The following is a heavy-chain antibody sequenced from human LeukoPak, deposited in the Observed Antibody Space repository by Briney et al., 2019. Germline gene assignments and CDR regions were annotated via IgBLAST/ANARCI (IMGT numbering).Heavy chain of an antibody. CDR3: ARAGQGDSGSRVAYFDY. CDR2: INHSGST. Sequence: SETLSLTCAVYGGSFSGYYWSWIRQPPGKGLEWIGEINHSGSTNYNPSLKSRVTISVDTSKNQFSLKLSSVTAADTAVYYCARAGQGDSGSRVAYFDYWGQGTLVTVSS. V-gene: IGHV4-34*01. D-gene: IGHD6-13*01. J-gene: IGHJ4*02. CDR1: GGSFSGYY.